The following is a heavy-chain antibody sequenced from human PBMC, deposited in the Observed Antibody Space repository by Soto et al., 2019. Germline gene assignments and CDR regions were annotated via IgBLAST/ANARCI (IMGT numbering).Heavy chain of an antibody. Sequence: GGSLRLSCAASGFTFSSYGMHWVRQAPGKGLEWVAVIWYDGSNKYYADSVKGRFTISRDNSKNTLYLQMNSLRAEDTAVYYCARGLVRGKPYYYYGMDVWGQGTTVTVSS. D-gene: IGHD3-10*01. CDR1: GFTFSSYG. CDR3: ARGLVRGKPYYYYGMDV. CDR2: IWYDGSNK. V-gene: IGHV3-33*01. J-gene: IGHJ6*02.